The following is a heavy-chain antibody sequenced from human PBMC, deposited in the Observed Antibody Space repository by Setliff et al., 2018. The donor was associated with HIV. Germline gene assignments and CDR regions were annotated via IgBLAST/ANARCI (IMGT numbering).Heavy chain of an antibody. CDR3: ARDRGVYCISSSCYSPVDAFDI. V-gene: IGHV1-18*01. Sequence: ASVKVSCKASGYTFISYGVSWVRQAPGQGLEWMGWISVKNGNTNYAQKFQGRVTMTTDTSTSTAYMELRSLGSDDTAVYYCARDRGVYCISSSCYSPVDAFDIWGQGTMVTVSS. CDR1: GYTFISYG. J-gene: IGHJ3*02. D-gene: IGHD2-2*01. CDR2: ISVKNGNT.